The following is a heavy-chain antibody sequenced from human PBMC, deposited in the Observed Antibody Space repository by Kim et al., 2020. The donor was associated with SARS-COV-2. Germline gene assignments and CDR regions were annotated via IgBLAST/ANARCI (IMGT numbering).Heavy chain of an antibody. V-gene: IGHV3-23*01. D-gene: IGHD2-2*01. CDR1: GFTFSSYA. Sequence: GGSLRLSCAASGFTFSSYAMSWVRQAPGKGLEWVSAISGSGGSTYYADSVKGRFTISRDNSKNTLYLQMNSLRAEDTAVYYCAKHLCSSTSCYSGYWGQGTLVTVSS. CDR2: ISGSGGST. J-gene: IGHJ4*02. CDR3: AKHLCSSTSCYSGY.